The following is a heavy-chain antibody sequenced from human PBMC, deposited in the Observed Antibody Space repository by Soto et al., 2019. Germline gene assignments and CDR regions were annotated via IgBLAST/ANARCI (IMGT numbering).Heavy chain of an antibody. J-gene: IGHJ4*02. D-gene: IGHD3-10*01. CDR1: GYTFTNHG. Sequence: QVQLLQSGAEVKKPGASVKVSCKASGYTFTNHGISWVRQAPGQGLEWMGWVSGSNGKTKYAQKFQGRVTLTTETSTSTAYMELRSLRSDDTAVYYCARDFYPRAYYFDYVGQGTLVTVSS. CDR3: ARDFYPRAYYFDY. V-gene: IGHV1-18*04. CDR2: VSGSNGKT.